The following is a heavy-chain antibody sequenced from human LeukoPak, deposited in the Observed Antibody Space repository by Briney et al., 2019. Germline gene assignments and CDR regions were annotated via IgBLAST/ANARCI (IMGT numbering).Heavy chain of an antibody. CDR3: ARVGSNYDYYYYMDV. CDR1: GGSISGYY. J-gene: IGHJ6*03. V-gene: IGHV4-59*08. D-gene: IGHD1-26*01. Sequence: SETLSLTCTVSGGSISGYYWSWIRQPPGKGLEWIGYVYYSGSTNSNPSLRSRVTVSVDTSKNQFSLKLSSVTAADTAVYYCARVGSNYDYYYYMDVWGKGTTVTVSS. CDR2: VYYSGST.